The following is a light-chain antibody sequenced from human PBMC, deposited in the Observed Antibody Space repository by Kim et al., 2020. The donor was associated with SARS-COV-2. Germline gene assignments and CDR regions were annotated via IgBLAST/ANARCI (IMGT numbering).Light chain of an antibody. J-gene: IGKJ2*01. CDR1: QSVSRY. V-gene: IGKV3-11*01. Sequence: LSPGERATLSCRASQSVSRYLAWYQQKPGQAPRLLIYDASNRATGIPARFSGSGSGTDFTLTISSLEPEDFAVYYCQQHSNWPMYTFGQGTKLEI. CDR2: DAS. CDR3: QQHSNWPMYT.